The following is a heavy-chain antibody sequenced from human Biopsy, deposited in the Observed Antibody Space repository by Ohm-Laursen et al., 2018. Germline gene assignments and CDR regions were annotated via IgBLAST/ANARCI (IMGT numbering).Heavy chain of an antibody. CDR1: GFSLSARGMC. Sequence: PTQTLTLTRSFSGFSLSARGMCVSWIRQAPGKALEWLARVGWDDYQDYSAYLQTKLSISKDTSNDQVVLTVNNVDPADTATYYCARTPILIVSAGLVYRHRRHLQGMDVWGQGIAVTVS. CDR3: ARTPILIVSAGLVYRHRRHLQGMDV. CDR2: VGWDDYQ. V-gene: IGHV2-70*11. J-gene: IGHJ6*02. D-gene: IGHD6-13*01.